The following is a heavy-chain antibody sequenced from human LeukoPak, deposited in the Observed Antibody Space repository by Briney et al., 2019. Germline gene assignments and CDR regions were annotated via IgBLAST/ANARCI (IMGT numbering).Heavy chain of an antibody. CDR2: INAGNGNT. CDR1: GYTFTSYA. V-gene: IGHV1-3*01. D-gene: IGHD3-9*01. CDR3: ARDLRALRYFDWLSRDDAFDI. J-gene: IGHJ3*02. Sequence: ASVKVSCKASGYTFTSYAMHWVRQAPGQRLEWMGWINAGNGNTKYSQKFQGRVTITRDTSASTAYMELSSLRSEDAAVYYCARDLRALRYFDWLSRDDAFDIWGQGTMVTVSS.